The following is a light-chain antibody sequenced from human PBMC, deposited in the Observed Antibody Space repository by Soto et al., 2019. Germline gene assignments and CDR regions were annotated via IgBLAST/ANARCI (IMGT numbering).Light chain of an antibody. CDR1: SANIGSNS. CDR2: TNN. V-gene: IGLV1-44*01. Sequence: QSVLTQPPSASGTPGQRVSISCSGSSANIGSNSVNWYQQFPGTAPKLLIYTNNQRPSGVSDRFSGSKSGTSASLAISGLQSEDEADYYCATWDDSLNAYVFGTGTKLTVL. J-gene: IGLJ1*01. CDR3: ATWDDSLNAYV.